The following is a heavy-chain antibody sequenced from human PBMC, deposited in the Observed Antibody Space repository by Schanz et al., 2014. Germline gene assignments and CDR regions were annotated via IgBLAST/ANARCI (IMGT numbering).Heavy chain of an antibody. D-gene: IGHD6-19*01. J-gene: IGHJ4*02. CDR3: ARGGYSSGWYDRDIAHFDY. CDR2: INPSGGST. CDR1: GYTFTTYY. V-gene: IGHV1-46*01. Sequence: QVQLLQSGAEVKKPGASMKVSCKASGYTFTTYYMLWVRQAPGQGLEWMGIINPSGGSTRYGQKFQGRITVTTDTSTNTAYMELSSLTAEDTAVYYCARGGYSSGWYDRDIAHFDYWGQGTLVTVSS.